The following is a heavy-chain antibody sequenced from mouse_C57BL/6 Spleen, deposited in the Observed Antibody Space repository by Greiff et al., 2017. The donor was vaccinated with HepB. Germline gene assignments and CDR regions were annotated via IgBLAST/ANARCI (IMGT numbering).Heavy chain of an antibody. D-gene: IGHD2-2*01. CDR2: INPSNGGT. J-gene: IGHJ2*01. CDR1: GYTFTSYW. V-gene: IGHV1-53*01. Sequence: QVQLQQSGTELVKPGASVKLSCKASGYTFTSYWMHWVKQRPGQGLEWIGNINPSNGGTNYNEKFKSKATLTVDKSSSTAYMQLSSLTSEDSAVYYCARTADLLWLRRFYFDYWGQGTTLTVSS. CDR3: ARTADLLWLRRFYFDY.